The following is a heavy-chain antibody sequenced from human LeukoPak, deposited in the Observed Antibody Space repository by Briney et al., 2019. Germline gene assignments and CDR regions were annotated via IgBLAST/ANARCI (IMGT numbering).Heavy chain of an antibody. CDR1: GFTFSDHV. CDR2: IFGSGAGT. CDR3: AKERGHPLTSYHMDV. D-gene: IGHD4/OR15-4a*01. V-gene: IGHV3-23*01. J-gene: IGHJ6*03. Sequence: GGSLRLSCAASGFTFSDHVMHRVRQTPGKGLEWVSTIFGSGAGTYYADSVKGRFTISRDNSNNTLYLQLNGLRAEDTAVYFCAKERGHPLTSYHMDVWGKGTTVTVSS.